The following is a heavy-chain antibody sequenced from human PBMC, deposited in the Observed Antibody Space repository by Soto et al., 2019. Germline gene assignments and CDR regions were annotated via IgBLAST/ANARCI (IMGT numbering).Heavy chain of an antibody. J-gene: IGHJ4*02. V-gene: IGHV4-4*02. CDR3: ARVEWDSRSIDY. CDR1: GGSISSSNW. D-gene: IGHD3-22*01. Sequence: PSETLSLTCAVSGGSISSSNWWSFVRQPPGKGLEWIGEIYHSGSTNYNPSLKSRVTISVDKSKNQFSLKLSSVTAADTAVYYCARVEWDSRSIDYWGQGTLVTVSS. CDR2: IYHSGST.